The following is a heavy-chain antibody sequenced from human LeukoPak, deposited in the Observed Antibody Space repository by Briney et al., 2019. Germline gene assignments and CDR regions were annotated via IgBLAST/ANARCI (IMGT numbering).Heavy chain of an antibody. Sequence: GGSLRLSCAASGFTFSSYSMNWVRQAPGKGLEWVSSISFASVIFYSDSVKGRFTISRDNAKNSLFLQMYSLRAEETAVYYCARAQTRGGGLDYWGQGALVTVSS. D-gene: IGHD2-15*01. CDR2: ISFASVI. J-gene: IGHJ4*02. CDR1: GFTFSSYS. CDR3: ARAQTRGGGLDY. V-gene: IGHV3-21*01.